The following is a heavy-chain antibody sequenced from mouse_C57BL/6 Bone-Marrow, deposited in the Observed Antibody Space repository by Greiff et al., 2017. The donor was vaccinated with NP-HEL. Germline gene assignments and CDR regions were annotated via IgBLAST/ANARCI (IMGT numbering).Heavy chain of an antibody. V-gene: IGHV1-39*01. CDR3: ARDGSSPYAMDY. D-gene: IGHD1-1*01. CDR1: GYSFTDYN. CDR2: INPNYGTT. Sequence: FPLPPSGPELVKPGASVKISCKASGYSFTDYNMNWVKQSNGKSLEWIGVINPNYGTTSYNQKFKGKATLTVDQSSSTAYMQLNSLTSEDSAVYYCARDGSSPYAMDYWGQGTSVTVSS. J-gene: IGHJ4*01.